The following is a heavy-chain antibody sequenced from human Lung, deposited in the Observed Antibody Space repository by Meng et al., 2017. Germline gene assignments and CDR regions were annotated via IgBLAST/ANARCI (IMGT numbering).Heavy chain of an antibody. D-gene: IGHD1-26*01. Sequence: QAQLVQSGCEVKKHGASVKVSCKASGYTFTNYGITWVRQAPGQGLEWMGWINAYNGDTNYAQTLQGRVTMTTDTSTSTAYMELRSLRSDDTAVYYCARVEVGITSGDYWGQGTLVTVSS. CDR1: GYTFTNYG. CDR3: ARVEVGITSGDY. J-gene: IGHJ4*02. V-gene: IGHV1-18*01. CDR2: INAYNGDT.